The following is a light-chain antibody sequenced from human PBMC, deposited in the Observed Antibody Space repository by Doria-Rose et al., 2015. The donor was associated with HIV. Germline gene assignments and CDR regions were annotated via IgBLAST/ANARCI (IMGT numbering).Light chain of an antibody. CDR3: HQYGTSWT. CDR2: DGS. J-gene: IGKJ1*01. V-gene: IGKV3-20*01. Sequence: TQSPGTLSLSPGERATLSCRASLSFSSTYLAWYQQQPGQAPSLVIYDGSTRATGITDRFSASGSGTDFTLTINRLEPEDFALYYCHQYGTSWTFGQGTKVEI. CDR1: LSFSSTY.